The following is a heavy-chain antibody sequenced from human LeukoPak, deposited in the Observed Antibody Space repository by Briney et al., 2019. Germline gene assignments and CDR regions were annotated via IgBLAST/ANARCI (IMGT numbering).Heavy chain of an antibody. CDR2: ISGSGDDT. CDR1: GFTFSTYA. Sequence: PGGSLRLSCAASGFTFSTYAMTWVRQAPGKGLEWVSVISGSGDDTDYADSVKGRFTISRDNSKNTLYLQMNSLRAEDTAVYYCAKGTRSYWDAFDIWGQGTMVTVSS. V-gene: IGHV3-23*01. J-gene: IGHJ3*02. D-gene: IGHD1-26*01. CDR3: AKGTRSYWDAFDI.